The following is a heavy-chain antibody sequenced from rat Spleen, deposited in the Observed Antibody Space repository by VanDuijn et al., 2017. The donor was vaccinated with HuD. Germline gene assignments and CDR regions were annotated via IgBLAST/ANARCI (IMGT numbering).Heavy chain of an antibody. CDR2: ISYDGSTT. Sequence: EVELVESGGGLVQPGRSMKLSCAASGFTFSDYDMAWVRQAPTKGLEWVASISYDGSTTYYRDSVKGRFTIFRDSAKSTLYLQMDSLRSEDTATYYCARRGYNYAYYFDYWGQGVMVTVSS. CDR1: GFTFSDYD. CDR3: ARRGYNYAYYFDY. J-gene: IGHJ2*01. V-gene: IGHV5-7*01. D-gene: IGHD1-4*01.